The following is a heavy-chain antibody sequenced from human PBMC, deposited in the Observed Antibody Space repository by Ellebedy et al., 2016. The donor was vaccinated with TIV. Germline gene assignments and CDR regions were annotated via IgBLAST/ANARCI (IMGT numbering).Heavy chain of an antibody. V-gene: IGHV3-7*01. CDR2: IKQDGSEK. D-gene: IGHD4-23*01. J-gene: IGHJ4*02. Sequence: GESLKISXAASGFTFSNYWMSWVRQAPGKGLEWVANIKQDGSEKYYVDSVKGRFTISRDIAKNSLYLQMNSLRAEDTAVYYCAREGGNPPFDYWGQGTLVTVSS. CDR3: AREGGNPPFDY. CDR1: GFTFSNYW.